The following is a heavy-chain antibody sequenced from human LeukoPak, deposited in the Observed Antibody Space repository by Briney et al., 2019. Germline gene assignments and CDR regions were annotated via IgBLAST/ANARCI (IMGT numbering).Heavy chain of an antibody. D-gene: IGHD3-16*02. V-gene: IGHV4-34*01. CDR1: GGSFSGYY. Sequence: SGTLSLTCAVYGGSFSGYYLSWIRQPPGKGLEWIGEINHSGSTNYNPYLKIRVTISVDTSKNQFSQKLRPVTAADTAVYYCARHTYYDYVWGSCRRRYFDYWGQGTLAT. J-gene: IGHJ4*02. CDR2: INHSGST. CDR3: ARHTYYDYVWGSCRRRYFDY.